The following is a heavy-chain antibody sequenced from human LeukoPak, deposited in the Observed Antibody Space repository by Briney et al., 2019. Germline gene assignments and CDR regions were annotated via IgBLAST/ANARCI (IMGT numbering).Heavy chain of an antibody. CDR1: GFTFSSYA. V-gene: IGHV3-7*05. J-gene: IGHJ4*02. D-gene: IGHD2-2*01. CDR3: ARDQRYCSSSSCPWEPFDY. CDR2: IKQDGSEK. Sequence: GGPLTLSCAASGFTFSSYAMSCVRQAPEKGLEWVTNIKQDGSEKYYLDSVKGRFTITRDNAKNSLYLQMNSLRAEDTAVYYCARDQRYCSSSSCPWEPFDYWGQGTLVTVSS.